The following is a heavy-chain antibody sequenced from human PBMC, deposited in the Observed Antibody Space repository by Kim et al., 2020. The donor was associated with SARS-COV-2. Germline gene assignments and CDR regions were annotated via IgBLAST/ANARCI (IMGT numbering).Heavy chain of an antibody. CDR1: GFTFSSYS. Sequence: GGSLRLSCVASGFTFSSYSMNWVRQAPGKGLEWISYITSDGSPVYYADSVKGRFTISRDNAKNSLYLQMNSLRYEDTAVYYCITVVRGLKPFDYWGQGTLVTVSS. J-gene: IGHJ4*02. CDR2: ITSDGSPV. V-gene: IGHV3-48*02. D-gene: IGHD3-10*01. CDR3: ITVVRGLKPFDY.